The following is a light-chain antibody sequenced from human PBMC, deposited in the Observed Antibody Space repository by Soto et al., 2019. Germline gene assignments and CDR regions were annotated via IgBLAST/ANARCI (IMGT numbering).Light chain of an antibody. CDR3: QQIYSTLLFT. CDR1: QSISSY. Sequence: DIQMTQSPSSLSASVGDRVTITCRASQSISSYLNWYQQKPGKAPKLLIYAASSLQSGVPSRFSGSGSGTDFTLTISSLQPEDFATYYCQQIYSTLLFTFVPGTKVDIK. V-gene: IGKV1-39*01. J-gene: IGKJ3*01. CDR2: AAS.